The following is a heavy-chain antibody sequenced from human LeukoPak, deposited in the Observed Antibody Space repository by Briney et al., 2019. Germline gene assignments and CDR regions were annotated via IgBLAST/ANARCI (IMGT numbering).Heavy chain of an antibody. CDR3: ASILRGAIDI. CDR1: GFTVSSND. CDR2: LYSGGNT. J-gene: IGHJ3*02. Sequence: GGSLRLSCAASGFTVSSNDMSWVRQAPGKVLEWVSLLYSGGNTYYADSMKGRLTISRDNSKNRLFLRMNSLRAEDTAVYYCASILRGAIDIWGQGTMVTVSS. V-gene: IGHV3-53*01.